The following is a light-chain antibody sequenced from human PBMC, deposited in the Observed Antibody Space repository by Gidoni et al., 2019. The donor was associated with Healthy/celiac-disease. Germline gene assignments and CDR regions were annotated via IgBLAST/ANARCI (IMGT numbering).Light chain of an antibody. CDR3: QQYVDYPLT. CDR2: KAS. J-gene: IGKJ4*01. V-gene: IGKV1-5*03. Sequence: DIQMTQSPSTLSASVGDRVIITCRVSQIISSCLAWYQQKPGKVPKLLIYKASSLESGVPSRFSGSGSGTEFTLTISSLQPDDFATYYCQQYVDYPLTFGGXTKVDIK. CDR1: QIISSC.